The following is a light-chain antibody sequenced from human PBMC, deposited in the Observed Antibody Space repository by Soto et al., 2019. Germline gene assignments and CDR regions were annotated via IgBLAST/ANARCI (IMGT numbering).Light chain of an antibody. CDR3: QQYNSYPET. CDR2: DAS. CDR1: QSISSW. Sequence: DIQMTQSPSTLSASVGDRVTITCRASQSISSWLAWYQQKPGKAPKLLIYDASSLESGVPSRFSGRGSGTEFTLTISSLQPDDFATYYCQQYNSYPETFGQGTKVQI. J-gene: IGKJ1*01. V-gene: IGKV1-5*01.